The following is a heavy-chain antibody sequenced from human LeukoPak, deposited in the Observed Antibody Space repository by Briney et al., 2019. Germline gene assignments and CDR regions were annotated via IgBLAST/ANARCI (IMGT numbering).Heavy chain of an antibody. CDR1: GYTFTSYD. Sequence: ASVKVPCKASGYTFTSYDINWVRQATGQGLEWMGWMNPNSGNTGYAQKFQGRVTMTRNTSISTAYMELSSLRSEDTAVYYCARSHDSSGYSFDYWGQGTLVTVSS. CDR2: MNPNSGNT. D-gene: IGHD3-22*01. V-gene: IGHV1-8*01. J-gene: IGHJ4*02. CDR3: ARSHDSSGYSFDY.